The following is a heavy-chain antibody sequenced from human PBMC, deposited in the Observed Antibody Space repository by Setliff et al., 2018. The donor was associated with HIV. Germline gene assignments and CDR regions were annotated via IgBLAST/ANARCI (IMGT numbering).Heavy chain of an antibody. CDR3: ARDRRDDYYLTAYFDP. Sequence: PSETLSLTCTVSGDSISSYYWSWIRQPPGKGLEWIAYIHDSGSTNYNPSLKSRGTISIDTSKKQFSLKLTSVTATDTAVYYCARDRRDDYYLTAYFDPLGQGTLVTVSS. J-gene: IGHJ4*02. V-gene: IGHV4-59*12. CDR2: IHDSGST. CDR1: GDSISSYY. D-gene: IGHD1-26*01.